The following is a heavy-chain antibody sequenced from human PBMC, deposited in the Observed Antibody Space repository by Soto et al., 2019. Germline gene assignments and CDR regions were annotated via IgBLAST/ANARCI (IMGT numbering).Heavy chain of an antibody. CDR3: ATVYYDILTGYYPREYYFDY. J-gene: IGHJ4*02. Sequence: SETLSLTCTVSGYSISSGYYWGWIRQPPGKGLEWIGSIYHSGSTYYNPSLESRVTISVDTSKNQFSLKLSSVTAADTAVYYCATVYYDILTGYYPREYYFDYWGQGTLVTVSS. CDR2: IYHSGST. D-gene: IGHD3-9*01. CDR1: GYSISSGYY. V-gene: IGHV4-38-2*02.